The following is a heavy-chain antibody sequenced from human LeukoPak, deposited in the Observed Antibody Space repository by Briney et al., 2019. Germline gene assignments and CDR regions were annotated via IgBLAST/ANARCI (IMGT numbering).Heavy chain of an antibody. CDR2: IHHSGST. J-gene: IGHJ4*02. Sequence: PSETLSLTCAVSGGSISSRNWWSWVRQPPGKGLEWIAEIHHSGSTNYNPSLKSRVTISVDKSKNQFSLKLSSVTAADTAVYYCARRSPSGSYHCFDYWGQGTLVTVSS. CDR3: ARRSPSGSYHCFDY. CDR1: GGSISSRNW. D-gene: IGHD3-10*01. V-gene: IGHV4-4*02.